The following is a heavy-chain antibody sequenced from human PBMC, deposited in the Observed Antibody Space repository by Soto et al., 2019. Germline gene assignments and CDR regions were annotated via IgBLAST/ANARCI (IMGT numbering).Heavy chain of an antibody. D-gene: IGHD3-10*01. CDR2: INHSGST. J-gene: IGHJ4*02. CDR3: ARENYAGFGELLYPRYFDY. V-gene: IGHV4-34*01. CDR1: GGSFSGYY. Sequence: SETLSLTCAVYGGSFSGYYWSWIRQPPGKGLEWIGEINHSGSTNYNPSLKSRVTISVDTSKNQFSLKLSSVTAADTAVYYCARENYAGFGELLYPRYFDYWGQGTLVTVSS.